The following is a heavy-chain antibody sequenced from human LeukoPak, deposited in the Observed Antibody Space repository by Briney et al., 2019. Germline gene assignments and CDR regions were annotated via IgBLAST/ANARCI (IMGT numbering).Heavy chain of an antibody. Sequence: GGSLRLSCAASGFTFSNFAMMWVRQALGTGLQWVSTITGYGATFYADSVRGRSTIFRDTSMNTLFLQMNSLEAEDTAVYYCAKGAAAGKVDWFDPWGQGTLVTVSS. CDR3: AKGAAAGKVDWFDP. CDR2: ITGYGAT. V-gene: IGHV3-23*01. D-gene: IGHD6-13*01. J-gene: IGHJ5*02. CDR1: GFTFSNFA.